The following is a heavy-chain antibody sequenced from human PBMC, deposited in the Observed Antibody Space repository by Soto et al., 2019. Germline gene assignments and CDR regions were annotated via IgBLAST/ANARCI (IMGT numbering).Heavy chain of an antibody. CDR1: GYTFTTYY. V-gene: IGHV1-46*01. D-gene: IGHD6-6*01. J-gene: IGHJ6*02. CDR2: INPSGGST. CDR3: ASGGLGSSWPDYYYYYGMDV. Sequence: ASVKVSCKASGYTFTTYYMHWVRQAPGQGLEWMGIINPSGGSTSYAQKFQGRVTMTRDTSTSTVYMELSSLRSEDTAVYYCASGGLGSSWPDYYYYYGMDVWGQGTTVTVSS.